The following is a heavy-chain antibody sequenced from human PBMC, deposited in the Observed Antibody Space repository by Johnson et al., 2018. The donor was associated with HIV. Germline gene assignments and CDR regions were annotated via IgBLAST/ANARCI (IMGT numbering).Heavy chain of an antibody. Sequence: VQLVESGGGLVQPGGSLRLSCAASGFTVSSNYMSWVRQAPGKGLEWVSVIYSGGITYNADSVKGRFTISRDNSKNTLYLQMNSLRADDTAVYYCARGSGGIVGAQDIWGQGTMVTVSS. D-gene: IGHD1-26*01. CDR2: IYSGGIT. V-gene: IGHV3-66*02. CDR1: GFTVSSNY. J-gene: IGHJ3*02. CDR3: ARGSGGIVGAQDI.